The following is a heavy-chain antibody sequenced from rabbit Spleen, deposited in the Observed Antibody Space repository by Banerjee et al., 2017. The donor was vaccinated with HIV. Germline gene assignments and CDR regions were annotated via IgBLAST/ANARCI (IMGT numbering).Heavy chain of an antibody. Sequence: QEQLVESGGGLVKPEGSLKLSCTASGFSFSSGYYMSWVRQAPGKGLEWIACINAVTGKGVYANWAKGRFTISKASSTTVTLQMSSLTAADTATYFCARDSAGREDFNLWGPGTLVTVS. CDR2: INAVTGKG. CDR1: GFSFSSGYY. V-gene: IGHV1S45*01. CDR3: ARDSAGREDFNL. J-gene: IGHJ4*01. D-gene: IGHD4-2*01.